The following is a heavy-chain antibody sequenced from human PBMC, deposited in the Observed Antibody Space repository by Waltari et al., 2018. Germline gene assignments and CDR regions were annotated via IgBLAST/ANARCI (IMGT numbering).Heavy chain of an antibody. D-gene: IGHD3-10*01. Sequence: QVQLVESGGGVVQPGMSLRLSCAASGSSRRPFGMHWVRQAPGKGLEWVALASFDGSTTYYADSVRGRFTISRDNSKNTLYLDINTLRVDDTAIYYCAKDAFGNTYLDHWGQGTLVTVSS. V-gene: IGHV3-30*18. CDR3: AKDAFGNTYLDH. CDR2: ASFDGSTT. J-gene: IGHJ5*02. CDR1: GSSRRPFG.